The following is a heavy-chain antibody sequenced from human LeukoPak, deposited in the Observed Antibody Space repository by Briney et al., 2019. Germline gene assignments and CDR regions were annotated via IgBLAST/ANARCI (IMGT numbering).Heavy chain of an antibody. Sequence: GGSLRLSCAASGLTFSSYGMSWVRQAPGKGLEWVSAISGSGGSTYYADSVKGRFTISRDNSKNTLYLQMNSLRAEDTAVYYCAKVSSAEWFGEFYCFDYWGQGTLVTVSS. CDR1: GLTFSSYG. D-gene: IGHD3-10*01. CDR2: ISGSGGST. J-gene: IGHJ4*02. CDR3: AKVSSAEWFGEFYCFDY. V-gene: IGHV3-23*01.